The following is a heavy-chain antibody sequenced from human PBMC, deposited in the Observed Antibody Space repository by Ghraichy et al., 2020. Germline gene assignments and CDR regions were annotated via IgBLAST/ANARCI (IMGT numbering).Heavy chain of an antibody. CDR2: IKEDGSEK. J-gene: IGHJ4*02. V-gene: IGHV3-7*04. CDR1: GFTFDDYT. D-gene: IGHD2-21*02. Sequence: GGSLRLSCAASGFTFDDYTMHWVRQAPGKGLEWVANIKEDGSEKFYADSVRGRLTISRDNAKNSLYLQMNSLRAEDTAVYFCARAGDCGGDCYSVYYFDYWGQGTPVTVSS. CDR3: ARAGDCGGDCYSVYYFDY.